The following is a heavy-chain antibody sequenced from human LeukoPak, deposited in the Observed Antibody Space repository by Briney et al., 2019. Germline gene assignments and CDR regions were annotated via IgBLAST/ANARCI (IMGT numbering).Heavy chain of an antibody. J-gene: IGHJ6*03. D-gene: IGHD1-7*01. CDR3: ITTITGTTGYFYYMEV. Sequence: GGSLRLSCAASGFTFNSYAMSWVRQAPGKGLEWVGRIKTKSDGGITDYAAPVKGRFTISRDDSKNTLYLQMNSLKTEDTAVYYCITTITGTTGYFYYMEVWGKGTRSPSP. V-gene: IGHV3-15*01. CDR1: GFTFNSYA. CDR2: IKTKSDGGIT.